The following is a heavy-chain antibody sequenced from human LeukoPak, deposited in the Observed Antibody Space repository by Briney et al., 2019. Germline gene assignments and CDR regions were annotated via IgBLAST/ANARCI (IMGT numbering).Heavy chain of an antibody. V-gene: IGHV3-30*18. J-gene: IGHJ4*02. CDR1: GFSFSSYG. Sequence: GGSLRLSCAASGFSFSSYGMHWVREAPGKGLEWVAVIGYDGSNKYYADSVKGRFTISRDNSKNTLYLQMNSLRTEDTAVYFCAKEIYYDSSAFFDYWGQGTLVTVSS. CDR2: IGYDGSNK. D-gene: IGHD3-22*01. CDR3: AKEIYYDSSAFFDY.